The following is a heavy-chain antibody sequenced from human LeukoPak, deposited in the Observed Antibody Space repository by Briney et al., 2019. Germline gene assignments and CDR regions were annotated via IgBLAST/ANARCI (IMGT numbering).Heavy chain of an antibody. CDR1: GYTLTELS. J-gene: IGHJ4*02. V-gene: IGHV1-24*01. CDR2: FDPEDGET. Sequence: ASVKVSCKVSGYTLTELSMHWVRQAPGKGLEWMGGFDPEDGETIYAQKFQGRVTMTEDTSTDTAYMVLSSLRSEDTAVYYCATGRYCSSTSCYGMFDYWGQGTLVTVSS. D-gene: IGHD2-2*01. CDR3: ATGRYCSSTSCYGMFDY.